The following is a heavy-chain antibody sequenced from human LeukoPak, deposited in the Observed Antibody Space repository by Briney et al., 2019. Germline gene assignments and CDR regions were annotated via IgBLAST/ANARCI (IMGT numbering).Heavy chain of an antibody. Sequence: GGSLRLSCAASGFTFSSYSMNWVRQAPGKGLEWVSSISTSSSYIYYANSVKGRFTISRDNAKNSLYLQMNSLRAEDTAVYYCASKIRRNYYDSSGYASLVDYWGQGTLVTVSS. CDR3: ASKIRRNYYDSSGYASLVDY. CDR2: ISTSSSYI. J-gene: IGHJ4*02. CDR1: GFTFSSYS. V-gene: IGHV3-21*01. D-gene: IGHD3-22*01.